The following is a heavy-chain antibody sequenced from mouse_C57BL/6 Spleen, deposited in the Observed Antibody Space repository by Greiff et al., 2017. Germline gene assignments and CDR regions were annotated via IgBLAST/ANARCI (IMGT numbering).Heavy chain of an antibody. V-gene: IGHV1-26*01. J-gene: IGHJ3*01. Sequence: EVQLQQSGPELVKPGASVKISCKASGYTFTDYYMNWVKQSHGKSLEWIGDINPNNGGTSYNQKFKGKATLTVDKSSSTAYMELRSLTSEDSAVYYCASWYDYDTWFAYWGQGTLVTVSA. CDR2: INPNNGGT. CDR1: GYTFTDYY. D-gene: IGHD2-4*01. CDR3: ASWYDYDTWFAY.